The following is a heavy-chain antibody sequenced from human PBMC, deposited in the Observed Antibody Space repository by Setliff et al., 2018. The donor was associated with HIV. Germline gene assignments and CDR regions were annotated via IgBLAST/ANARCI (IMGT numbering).Heavy chain of an antibody. CDR3: ARDPGYKSTWYGVFDI. D-gene: IGHD6-13*01. V-gene: IGHV4-4*08. J-gene: IGHJ3*02. CDR1: GGSFSEYY. CDR2: IYTSGST. Sequence: PSETLSLTCAVYGGSFSEYYWSWIRQPPGKGLEWIGYIYTSGSTNYNPSLRSRVTISVDTSKNHFSLRLSSVTAADTAVYYCARDPGYKSTWYGVFDIWGQGTMVTVSS.